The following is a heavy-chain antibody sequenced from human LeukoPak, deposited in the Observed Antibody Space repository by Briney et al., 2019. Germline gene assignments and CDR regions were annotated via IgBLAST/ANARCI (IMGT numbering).Heavy chain of an antibody. CDR2: INPNSGGT. Sequence: ASVKVSCKASVYTFTGYYMHWVRQAPGQGLEWMGWINPNSGGTNYAQKFQGRVTMTRDTSISTAYMELSRLRSDDTAVYYCARPYYDFWSGYNIYYFDYWGQGTLVTVSS. J-gene: IGHJ4*02. V-gene: IGHV1-2*02. CDR1: VYTFTGYY. CDR3: ARPYYDFWSGYNIYYFDY. D-gene: IGHD3-3*01.